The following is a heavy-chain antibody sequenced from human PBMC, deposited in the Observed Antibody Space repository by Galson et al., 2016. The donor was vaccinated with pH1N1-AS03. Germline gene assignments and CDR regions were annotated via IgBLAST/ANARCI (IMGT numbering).Heavy chain of an antibody. CDR3: ARVSACGGDCYFFDY. Sequence: SCKASGYTFTTHYLNRVRQAPGQGLEWMGIINLSGGYTSYAQKFQGRVTMTRDTSTTTVYMEMSSLRSGDTAVYYCARVSACGGDCYFFDYWGQGTLVTVSS. CDR1: GYTFTTHY. J-gene: IGHJ4*02. CDR2: INLSGGYT. V-gene: IGHV1-46*01. D-gene: IGHD2-21*02.